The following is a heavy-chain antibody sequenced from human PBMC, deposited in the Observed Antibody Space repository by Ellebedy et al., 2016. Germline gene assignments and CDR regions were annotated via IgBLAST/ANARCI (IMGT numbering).Heavy chain of an antibody. CDR2: INHSGIT. J-gene: IGHJ4*02. D-gene: IGHD1-26*01. CDR1: GGSFTGYY. CDR3: TRWRRGSYHVLPFDY. Sequence: SETLSLXXAVYGGSFTGYYWTWIRQPPGKGLEWIGEINHSGITKYNPSLKSRVNISVDTSKKQVSLRLNSVTAADTAVYYCTRWRRGSYHVLPFDYWGQGTLVTVSS. V-gene: IGHV4-34*01.